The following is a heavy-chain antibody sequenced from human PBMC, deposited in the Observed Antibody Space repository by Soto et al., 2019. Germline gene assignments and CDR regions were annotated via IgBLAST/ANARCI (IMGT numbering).Heavy chain of an antibody. D-gene: IGHD2-2*01. CDR1: GYTFSTFG. CDR3: ASGYCSSTSCRRGNPLQNGMDV. CDR2: ISAYTGNT. J-gene: IGHJ6*02. Sequence: GASVKVSCKTSGYTFSTFGISWVRQAPGQGLEWMGWISAYTGNTNYAQKLQGRVTMTTDTATNTAYMELRSLRSDDTAVYYCASGYCSSTSCRRGNPLQNGMDVWGQGTTVTVSS. V-gene: IGHV1-18*01.